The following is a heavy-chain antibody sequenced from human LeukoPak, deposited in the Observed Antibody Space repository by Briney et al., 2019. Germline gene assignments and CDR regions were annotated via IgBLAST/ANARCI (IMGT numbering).Heavy chain of an antibody. CDR2: IYYSGST. V-gene: IGHV4-39*01. Sequence: SETLSLTCTVSGGSISSSSYYWGWIRQPPGKGLEWIGSIYYSGSTYYNPSLKSRVTISVDTSKNQFSLKLSSVTAADTAVYLCARRLMVRENYCGYYYMEVWGKGATVTISS. D-gene: IGHD3-10*01. J-gene: IGHJ6*03. CDR1: GGSISSSSYY. CDR3: ARRLMVRENYCGYYYMEV.